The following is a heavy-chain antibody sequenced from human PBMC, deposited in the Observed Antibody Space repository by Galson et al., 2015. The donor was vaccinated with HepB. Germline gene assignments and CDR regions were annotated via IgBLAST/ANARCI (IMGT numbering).Heavy chain of an antibody. Sequence: LRLSCAASGFTFDAYGMSWARQAPGKGLEWVSGISWDGGAIGYADSVKGRFSISRDNAKNSMYLQMNSLRAEDTALYYCSRTGHFYDSSGKGRYFDYWGQGTVVIVSS. CDR3: SRTGHFYDSSGKGRYFDY. J-gene: IGHJ4*02. CDR1: GFTFDAYG. CDR2: ISWDGGAI. D-gene: IGHD3-22*01. V-gene: IGHV3-20*04.